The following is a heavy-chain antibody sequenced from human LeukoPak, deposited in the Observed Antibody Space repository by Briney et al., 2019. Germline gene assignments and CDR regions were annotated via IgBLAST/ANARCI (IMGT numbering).Heavy chain of an antibody. CDR1: GYSFTSYW. CDR3: ARSSGNYYYYYGMDV. CDR2: IYLGDSDT. V-gene: IGHV5-51*01. J-gene: IGHJ6*02. Sequence: TRGESLKISCKGSGYSFTSYWIGWVRQMPGKGLEWMGIIYLGDSDTRYSPSFQGQVTISADKSISTAYLQWSSLKASDTAMYYCARSSGNYYYYYGMDVWGQGTTVTVSS. D-gene: IGHD6-13*01.